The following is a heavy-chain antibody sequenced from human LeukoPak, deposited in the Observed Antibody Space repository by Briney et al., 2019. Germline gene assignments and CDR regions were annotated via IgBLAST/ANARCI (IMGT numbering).Heavy chain of an antibody. Sequence: GGSLRLSCAASGFTFSSYAMSWVRQAPGKGLEWVSGISGSGTSTYVADSGKGRFTISRDNSKNTLYLRMNTLRAEDTAVYYCAKGELGRWFFDLWGRGTLVTVSS. CDR3: AKGELGRWFFDL. D-gene: IGHD7-27*01. V-gene: IGHV3-23*01. CDR1: GFTFSSYA. J-gene: IGHJ2*01. CDR2: ISGSGTST.